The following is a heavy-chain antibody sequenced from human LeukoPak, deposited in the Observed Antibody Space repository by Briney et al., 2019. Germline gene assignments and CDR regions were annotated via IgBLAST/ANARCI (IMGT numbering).Heavy chain of an antibody. J-gene: IGHJ4*02. CDR1: GGTFSSYA. D-gene: IGHD5-24*01. Sequence: SVKVSCKASGGTFSSYAISWVRQAPGQGLEWMGGIIPIFGTANYAQKFQGRVTITADESTSTAYMELSSLRSEDTAVYYCARSADGYNWGYFDYWGQGTLVTVSS. CDR2: IIPIFGTA. CDR3: ARSADGYNWGYFDY. V-gene: IGHV1-69*01.